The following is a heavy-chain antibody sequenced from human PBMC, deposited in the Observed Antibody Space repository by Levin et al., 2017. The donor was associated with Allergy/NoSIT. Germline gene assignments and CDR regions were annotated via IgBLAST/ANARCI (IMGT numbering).Heavy chain of an antibody. D-gene: IGHD3-10*01. CDR3: ARRGSRRGSAFDS. V-gene: IGHV1-69*01. Sequence: KISCKASGCTFSSYSIIWVRPSRGQGLEWMGGIIPIFGTANYAQTFQGRVTITADESTSTAYMELSSLRSEDTAVYYCARRGSRRGSAFDSWGQGTMVTVSS. J-gene: IGHJ3*02. CDR1: GCTFSSYS. CDR2: IIPIFGTA.